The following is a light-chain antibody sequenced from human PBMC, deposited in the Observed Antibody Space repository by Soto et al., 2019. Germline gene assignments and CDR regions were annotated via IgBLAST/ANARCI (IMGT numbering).Light chain of an antibody. CDR3: TSFAGSNNLV. CDR2: DVS. J-gene: IGLJ3*02. V-gene: IGLV2-8*01. CDR1: SGDVGGYNF. Sequence: QSVLTQPPSASASPGQSVTISCTGTSGDVGGYNFVSWYQQHPGKAPKLIIFDVSQRPSGVPERSSGSKSGNTASLTVSRLQAENGDDYYSTSFAGSNNLVFGGGTKLTVL.